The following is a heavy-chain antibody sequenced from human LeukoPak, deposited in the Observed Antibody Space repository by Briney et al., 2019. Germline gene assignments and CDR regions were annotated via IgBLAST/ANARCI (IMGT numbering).Heavy chain of an antibody. Sequence: SETLSLTCTVSVGSFSSYYWSWIRQPAGKGLEWIGRIYTSGSTNYNPSLKSRVTISVDKSKNQFSLKLSSVTAADTAAYYCARDHGSSYFDYWGQGTLVTVSS. D-gene: IGHD1-26*01. CDR2: IYTSGST. CDR3: ARDHGSSYFDY. J-gene: IGHJ4*02. CDR1: VGSFSSYY. V-gene: IGHV4-4*07.